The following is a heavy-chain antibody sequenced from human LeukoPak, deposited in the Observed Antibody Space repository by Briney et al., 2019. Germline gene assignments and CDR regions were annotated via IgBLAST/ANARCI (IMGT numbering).Heavy chain of an antibody. V-gene: IGHV1-46*01. CDR3: ARDSVEVVRDAFDI. CDR2: INSSGGSP. Sequence: GASVKVSCKASGYTFTSYHLHWVRQAPGQGLEWMGIINSSGGSPNYAQKFQGRVTMTRDMSTSTVYMELSSLRSEDTAVYYCARDSVEVVRDAFDIWGQGTMVTVSS. CDR1: GYTFTSYH. J-gene: IGHJ3*02. D-gene: IGHD2-8*01.